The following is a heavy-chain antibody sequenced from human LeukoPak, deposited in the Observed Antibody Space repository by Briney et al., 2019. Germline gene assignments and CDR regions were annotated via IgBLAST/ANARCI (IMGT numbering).Heavy chain of an antibody. Sequence: ASVKVSCKASGYTFTGYYMHWVRQAPGQGLEWMGWINPNSGGTNYAQKFQGRVTMTRGTSISTAYMELSRLRSDDTAVYYCAREGSDSSGWTEKYNWFDPWGQGTLVTVSS. CDR3: AREGSDSSGWTEKYNWFDP. CDR2: INPNSGGT. CDR1: GYTFTGYY. J-gene: IGHJ5*02. V-gene: IGHV1-2*02. D-gene: IGHD6-19*01.